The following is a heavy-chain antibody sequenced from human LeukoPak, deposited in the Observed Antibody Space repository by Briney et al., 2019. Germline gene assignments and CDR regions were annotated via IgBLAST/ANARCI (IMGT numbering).Heavy chain of an antibody. CDR2: ISRRSNTI. V-gene: IGHV3-48*01. CDR3: AKAASKRTDYGDYAFYYYMDV. D-gene: IGHD4-17*01. J-gene: IGHJ6*03. Sequence: QSGGSLRLSCAASGFTFSSYSMNWVRQGPGKGLEWVSYISRRSNTIYLADSVKGRFTISRDNAKNSLYLQMNSLRAEDTAVYYCAKAASKRTDYGDYAFYYYMDVWGKGTTVTISS. CDR1: GFTFSSYS.